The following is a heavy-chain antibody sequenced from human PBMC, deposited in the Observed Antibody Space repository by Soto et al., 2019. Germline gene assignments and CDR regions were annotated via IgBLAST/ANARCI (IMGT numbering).Heavy chain of an antibody. CDR1: GGTFSSYA. D-gene: IGHD3-22*01. V-gene: IGHV1-69*13. CDR3: ARTYYYDSSGYYFDY. J-gene: IGHJ4*02. Sequence: GASVKVSCKASGGTFSSYAISWVLQAPGQGLEWMGGIIPIFGTANYAQKFQGRVTITADESTSTAYMELSSLRSEDTAVYYCARTYYYDSSGYYFDYWGQGTLVTVS. CDR2: IIPIFGTA.